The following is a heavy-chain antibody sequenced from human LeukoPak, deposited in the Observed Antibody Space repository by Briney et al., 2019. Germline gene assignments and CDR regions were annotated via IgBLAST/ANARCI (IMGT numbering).Heavy chain of an antibody. V-gene: IGHV1-46*01. Sequence: GASVTVSCKASGYTFTSYYMHWVRQAPGQGLEWMGIINPSGGGTSYSQMFQGRLTMTRDMSTSTVYMELSSLRSEDTAVYYCARDGGDSSGLEPGYWGQGTLVTVSS. CDR3: ARDGGDSSGLEPGY. CDR2: INPSGGGT. J-gene: IGHJ4*02. CDR1: GYTFTSYY. D-gene: IGHD3-22*01.